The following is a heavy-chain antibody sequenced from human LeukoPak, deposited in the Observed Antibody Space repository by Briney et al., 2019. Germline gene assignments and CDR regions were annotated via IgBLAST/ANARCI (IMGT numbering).Heavy chain of an antibody. D-gene: IGHD3-3*01. CDR2: IYTSGST. Sequence: SETLSLTCTVSGGSISSGSFFWSWLRQPAGKGLEWIVRIYTSGSTNYSPSLKSRVTISVDTSRNQFSLNLTSVTAADTAMYYCARDRYDFWSGYLAGAPKFYFDYWGQGTLVTVSS. CDR1: GGSISSGSFF. J-gene: IGHJ4*02. CDR3: ARDRYDFWSGYLAGAPKFYFDY. V-gene: IGHV4-61*02.